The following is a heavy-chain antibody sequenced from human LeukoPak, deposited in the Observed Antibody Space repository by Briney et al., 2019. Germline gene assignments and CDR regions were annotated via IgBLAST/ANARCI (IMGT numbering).Heavy chain of an antibody. V-gene: IGHV3-30*04. CDR2: ILSDGSNK. CDR3: AKSGYNRFDY. Sequence: GGSLRLSCAASGFTFSSYVMHWVRQAPGKGLEWVGVILSDGSNKWYADSVKGRFTISRDNSRNTMYLQMNSLRAEDTAVYYCAKSGYNRFDYWGQGTLVTVSS. J-gene: IGHJ4*02. CDR1: GFTFSSYV. D-gene: IGHD5-24*01.